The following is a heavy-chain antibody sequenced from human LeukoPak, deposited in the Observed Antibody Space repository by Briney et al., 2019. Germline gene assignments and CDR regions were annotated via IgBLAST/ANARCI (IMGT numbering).Heavy chain of an antibody. V-gene: IGHV3-23*01. J-gene: IGHJ4*02. CDR3: AKSIEMYYYDSSGYYYFHY. CDR2: ISGSGGST. D-gene: IGHD3-22*01. CDR1: GFTFSSYA. Sequence: PGGSLRLSCAASGFTFSSYAMSWVRQAPGKGLEWVSAISGSGGSTYYAHSVKGRFTISRDNSKNTLYLQMNSLRAEDTAVYYCAKSIEMYYYDSSGYYYFHYWGQGTLVTVSS.